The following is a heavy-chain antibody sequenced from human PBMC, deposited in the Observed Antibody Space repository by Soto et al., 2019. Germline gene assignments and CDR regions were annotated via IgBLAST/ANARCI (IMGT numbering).Heavy chain of an antibody. J-gene: IGHJ4*02. D-gene: IGHD6-13*01. V-gene: IGHV1-3*01. Sequence: GASVKVSCKASGYTFASYAMHWVRQAPGQRLEWMGWINAGNGNTKYSQKFQGRVTITRDTSASTAYMELSSLRSEDTAVYYCARLIGYEQQLATNDYWXQGTLVTVSS. CDR1: GYTFASYA. CDR2: INAGNGNT. CDR3: ARLIGYEQQLATNDY.